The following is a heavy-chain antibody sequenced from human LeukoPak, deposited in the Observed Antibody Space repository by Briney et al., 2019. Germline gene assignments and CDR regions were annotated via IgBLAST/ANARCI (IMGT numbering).Heavy chain of an antibody. Sequence: ASVKVSCKTSGYTFTAFFIHWVRQAPGQGLEWMGWLNPNSGGTNYAQKSQGRVTMTRDTSISTAYMELSRLRSDDTAVYFCARVGAAYQDSNYWGQGTLVTVSS. CDR3: ARVGAAYQDSNY. J-gene: IGHJ4*02. D-gene: IGHD1-26*01. CDR2: LNPNSGGT. CDR1: GYTFTAFF. V-gene: IGHV1-2*02.